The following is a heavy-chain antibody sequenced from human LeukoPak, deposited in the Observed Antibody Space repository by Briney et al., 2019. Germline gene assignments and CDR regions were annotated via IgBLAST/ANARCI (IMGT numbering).Heavy chain of an antibody. D-gene: IGHD3-10*01. CDR1: GGSISSSSYY. V-gene: IGHV4-39*07. J-gene: IGHJ4*02. CDR3: ATETYYYGSGSYYNVPGHYFDY. Sequence: SETLSLTCTVSGGSISSSSYYWGWIRQPPGKGLEWIGSIYYSGSTYYNPSLKSRVTISVDTSKNQFSLKLSSVTAADTAVYYCATETYYYGSGSYYNVPGHYFDYWGQGTLVTVSS. CDR2: IYYSGST.